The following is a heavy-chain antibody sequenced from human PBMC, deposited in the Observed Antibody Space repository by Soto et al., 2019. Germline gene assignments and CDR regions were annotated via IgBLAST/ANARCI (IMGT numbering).Heavy chain of an antibody. J-gene: IGHJ4*02. Sequence: ASVKVSCKASGYTFTSYGITWVRQAHGQGLEWMGWIGAYNGNTNYAQKLQGRVTMTTDTSTSTAYMELRSLRSDDTAVYYCERDQRGRDWHGEDSWGQGSLVTVSS. V-gene: IGHV1-18*01. CDR3: ERDQRGRDWHGEDS. CDR2: IGAYNGNT. CDR1: GYTFTSYG. D-gene: IGHD2-21*02.